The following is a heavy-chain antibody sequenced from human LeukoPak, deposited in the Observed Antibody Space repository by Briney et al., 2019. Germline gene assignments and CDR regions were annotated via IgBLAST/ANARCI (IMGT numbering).Heavy chain of an antibody. V-gene: IGHV4-30-4*01. J-gene: IGHJ4*02. CDR3: ARGYSGYDAYFDY. D-gene: IGHD5-12*01. CDR2: IYYSGST. CDR1: GGSISSSNYY. Sequence: SETLSLTCTVSGGSISSSNYYWSWIRQPPGKGLEWIGYIYYSGSTYYNPSLKSRVTISVDTSKNQFSLKLSSVTAADTAVYYCARGYSGYDAYFDYWGQGTLVTVSS.